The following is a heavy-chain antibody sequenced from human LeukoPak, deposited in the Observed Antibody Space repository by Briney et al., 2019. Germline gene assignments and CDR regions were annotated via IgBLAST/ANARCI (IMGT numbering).Heavy chain of an antibody. CDR2: TNVANDYT. Sequence: GASVKVSCKASGYTFTHYAVHWVRQAPGQRLEWMGWTNVANDYTESSQKFQDRFIITSDPSATTVYMELSGLRSEDTAVYYCARDDFSTYAGFNYFDYWGQGSLVTVSS. J-gene: IGHJ4*02. CDR3: ARDDFSTYAGFNYFDY. V-gene: IGHV1-3*01. D-gene: IGHD4-11*01. CDR1: GYTFTHYA.